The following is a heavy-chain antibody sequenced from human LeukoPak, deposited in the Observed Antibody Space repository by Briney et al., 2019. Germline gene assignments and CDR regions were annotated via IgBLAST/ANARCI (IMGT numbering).Heavy chain of an antibody. V-gene: IGHV4-59*01. CDR3: ARVGQWLYGFDY. CDR2: IYYSGST. Sequence: SETLSLTCTVSGGSISSYYWSWIRQPPEKGLEWIGYIYYSGSTNYNPSLKSRVTISVDTSKNQFSLKLSSVTAADTAVYYCARVGQWLYGFDYWGQGTLVTVSS. J-gene: IGHJ4*02. CDR1: GGSISSYY. D-gene: IGHD6-19*01.